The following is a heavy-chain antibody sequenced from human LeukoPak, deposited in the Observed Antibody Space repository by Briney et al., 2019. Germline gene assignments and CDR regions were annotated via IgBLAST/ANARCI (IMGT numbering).Heavy chain of an antibody. J-gene: IGHJ6*02. CDR1: GGSITNYY. CDR3: ARKTGYYYGVDV. V-gene: IGHV4-59*08. CDR2: IYNSGST. Sequence: SETLSLTCTVSGGSITNYYWSWIRQPPGKGLEWIGYIYNSGSTNYNPSLKSRAAISVDMSKNQFSLKLSSVTAADTAVYYCARKTGYYYGVDVRGQGTTVTVSS. D-gene: IGHD1-1*01.